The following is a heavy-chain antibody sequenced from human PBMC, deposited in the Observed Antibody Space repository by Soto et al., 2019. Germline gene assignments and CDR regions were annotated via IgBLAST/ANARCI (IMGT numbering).Heavy chain of an antibody. CDR3: ARGRGLGTHPRYFDY. CDR1: GFTFSSYS. V-gene: IGHV3-48*04. Sequence: GGSLRLSCAASGFTFSSYSMNWVRQAPGKGLEWVSSISSSSSTIYYADSVKGRFTISRDNAKNSLYLQMNSLRAEDTAVYYCARGRGLGTHPRYFDYWGQGTLVTVSS. CDR2: ISSSSSTI. J-gene: IGHJ4*02. D-gene: IGHD7-27*01.